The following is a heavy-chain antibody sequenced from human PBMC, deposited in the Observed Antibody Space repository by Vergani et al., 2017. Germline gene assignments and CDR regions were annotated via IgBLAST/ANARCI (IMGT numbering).Heavy chain of an antibody. Sequence: EVQLLESGGGLVQPGGSLRLSCAASGFTFSDHYMDWVRQAPGKGLEWVGRTRNKANSYTTEYAASVKGRFTISRDDSKNSLYLQMNSLKTEDTAVYYCARDPRYVGATTSRGTYYMDVWGKGTTVTVSS. CDR1: GFTFSDHY. J-gene: IGHJ6*03. CDR3: ARDPRYVGATTSRGTYYMDV. V-gene: IGHV3-72*01. D-gene: IGHD1-26*01. CDR2: TRNKANSYTT.